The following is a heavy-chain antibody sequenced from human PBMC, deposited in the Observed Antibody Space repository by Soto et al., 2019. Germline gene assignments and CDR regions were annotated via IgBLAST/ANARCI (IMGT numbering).Heavy chain of an antibody. CDR3: ASNYAYAEGYYWYGIDV. V-gene: IGHV3-74*01. J-gene: IGHJ6*02. D-gene: IGHD3-16*01. CDR2: ISSYGSDT. Sequence: EVQLVESGGGLVLPGGSLRLSCAASGFTFSRYWMHWVRQAPGKGLVWVSRISSYGSDTRYADSVKGRFTISRDNANTTLYLQMNSLRADDTAVYSCASNYAYAEGYYWYGIDVWGQGTTVTVSS. CDR1: GFTFSRYW.